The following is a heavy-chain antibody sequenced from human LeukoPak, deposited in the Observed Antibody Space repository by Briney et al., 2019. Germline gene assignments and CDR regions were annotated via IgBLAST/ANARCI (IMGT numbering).Heavy chain of an antibody. CDR1: GYAFTGYY. J-gene: IGHJ4*02. CDR2: INPNSGDT. Sequence: ASVKVSCKASGYAFTGYYMYWVRQAPGQGLRWMGWINPNSGDTNYAQMFQGRVTMTRDTSISTAYMELSRLTSDDTAVYYCARATGWLPFDYWGQGTLVTVSS. V-gene: IGHV1-2*02. CDR3: ARATGWLPFDY. D-gene: IGHD1-1*01.